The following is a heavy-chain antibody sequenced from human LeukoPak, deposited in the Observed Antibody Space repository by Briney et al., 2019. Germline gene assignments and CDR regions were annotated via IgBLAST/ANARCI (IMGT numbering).Heavy chain of an antibody. D-gene: IGHD3-22*01. V-gene: IGHV4-39*02. CDR3: AKRDDSGGNLVDL. J-gene: IGHJ4*02. CDR1: GGSIRSGSHY. CDR2: IYYSGST. Sequence: SETLSLTCTVSGGSIRSGSHYWAWIRQPPGKGLEWIGSIYYSGSTYYNPSPENRVTISIDTSKNHFSLKLSSLSAADTSVYYCAKRDDSGGNLVDLWGQGTLVTVS.